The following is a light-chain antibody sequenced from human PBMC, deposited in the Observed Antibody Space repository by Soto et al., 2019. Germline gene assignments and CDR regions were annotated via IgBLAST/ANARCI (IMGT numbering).Light chain of an antibody. CDR1: QSVSSK. J-gene: IGKJ1*01. CDR3: QQYNNWPGT. V-gene: IGKV3-15*01. Sequence: ERVLTHSPGTLSVSPAERATLYCRASQSVSSKLAWYQQKPGQAPRLLFYGASTGATGIPARFSGSGSETEFTLSISSLQSEDFAVYYCQQYNNWPGTFGQGTKVDIK. CDR2: GAS.